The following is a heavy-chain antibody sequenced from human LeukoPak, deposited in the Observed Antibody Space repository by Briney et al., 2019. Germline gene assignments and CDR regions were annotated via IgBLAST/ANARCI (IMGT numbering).Heavy chain of an antibody. D-gene: IGHD6-13*01. J-gene: IGHJ4*02. CDR1: GGSISSSSYY. Sequence: SETLSLTCTVSGGSISSSSYYWDWIRQPPGKGLEWIGSISYSGSTYYNPSLKSRVTISVDTSKNQFSLKLSSVTAADTAVYYCARVAGSAAGWPTFDYWGQGTLVTVSS. V-gene: IGHV4-39*07. CDR3: ARVAGSAAGWPTFDY. CDR2: ISYSGST.